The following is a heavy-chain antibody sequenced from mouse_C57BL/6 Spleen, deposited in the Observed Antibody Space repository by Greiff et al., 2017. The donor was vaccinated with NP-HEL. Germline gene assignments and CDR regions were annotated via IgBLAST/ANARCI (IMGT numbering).Heavy chain of an antibody. CDR1: GYSITSGYY. J-gene: IGHJ2*01. V-gene: IGHV3-6*01. Sequence: EVQLQESGPGLVKPSQSLSLTCSVTGYSITSGYYWNWIRQFPGNKLEWMGYISYDGSNNYNPSLKNRISITRDTSKNQFFLKLNSVTTEDTATYYCAREDYYDWRVYFDYWGQGTTLTVSS. CDR3: AREDYYDWRVYFDY. D-gene: IGHD2-4*01. CDR2: ISYDGSN.